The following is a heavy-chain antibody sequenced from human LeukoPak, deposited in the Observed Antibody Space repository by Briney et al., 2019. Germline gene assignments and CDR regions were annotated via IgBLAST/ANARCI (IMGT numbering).Heavy chain of an antibody. Sequence: SETLSLTCTVSGGSISSYYWSWIRQPPGKGLEWIGYIYYSGSTNYNPSLKSRVTISVDKSKNQFSLKLSSVTAADTAVYYCARAGVQLWPLDYWGQGTLVTVSS. CDR1: GGSISSYY. J-gene: IGHJ4*02. CDR2: IYYSGST. V-gene: IGHV4-59*12. D-gene: IGHD5-18*01. CDR3: ARAGVQLWPLDY.